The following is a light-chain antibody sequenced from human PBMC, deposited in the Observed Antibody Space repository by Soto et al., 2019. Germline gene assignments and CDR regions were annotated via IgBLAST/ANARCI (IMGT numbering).Light chain of an antibody. J-gene: IGKJ1*01. CDR1: QSLLHSNGDIY. CDR3: MQTLQSWT. CDR2: LGS. Sequence: IVMTQSPLSLPVTPGEPASISCRSSQSLLHSNGDIYLDWYLQKPGQSPQLLIYLGSNRASGVPDRFSGSGSGTDFTLKISRVEAEDVGVYYCMQTLQSWTFGQGTKVEIK. V-gene: IGKV2-28*01.